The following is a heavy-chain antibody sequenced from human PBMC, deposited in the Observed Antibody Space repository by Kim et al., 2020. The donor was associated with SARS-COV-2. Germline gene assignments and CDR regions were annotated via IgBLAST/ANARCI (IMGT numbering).Heavy chain of an antibody. CDR2: IAPSGST. V-gene: IGHV4-31*03. D-gene: IGHD3-16*01. Sequence: SETLSLTCTVSGGSVAGGAHYWSWIRQHPVKGLEWIGFIAPSGSTFFNPSLKSRATISIDTSNNQFSLKVTSMTAADTAVYFCARVGGFPTALQYFQHWGQCTLVTVSS. CDR3: ARVGGFPTALQYFQH. CDR1: GGSVAGGAHY. J-gene: IGHJ1*01.